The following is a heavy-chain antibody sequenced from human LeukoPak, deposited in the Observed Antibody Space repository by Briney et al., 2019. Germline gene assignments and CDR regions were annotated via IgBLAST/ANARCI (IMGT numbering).Heavy chain of an antibody. V-gene: IGHV1-8*01. Sequence: ASVKVSCKASGYTFTTHDINWVRQATGQGLEWLGWMSPNSGDTGYAQKFQGRVTITADESTSTAYMELSSLRSEDTAVYYCARGDYYDSSGYYPLDYWGQGTLVTVSS. D-gene: IGHD3-22*01. CDR3: ARGDYYDSSGYYPLDY. CDR2: MSPNSGDT. CDR1: GYTFTTHD. J-gene: IGHJ4*02.